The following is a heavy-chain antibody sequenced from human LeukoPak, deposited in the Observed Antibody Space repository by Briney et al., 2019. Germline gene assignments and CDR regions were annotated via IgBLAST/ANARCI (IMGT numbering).Heavy chain of an antibody. V-gene: IGHV3-20*04. Sequence: PGGSLRLSCAASGFTFDDYGMSWVRQAPGKGLEWVSGINWNGGSTGYADSVKGRFTISRDNAKNSLYLQMNGLRAEDTALYYCARRYCSSTSCYFDYWGQGTLVTVSS. CDR1: GFTFDDYG. CDR2: INWNGGST. J-gene: IGHJ4*02. CDR3: ARRYCSSTSCYFDY. D-gene: IGHD2-2*01.